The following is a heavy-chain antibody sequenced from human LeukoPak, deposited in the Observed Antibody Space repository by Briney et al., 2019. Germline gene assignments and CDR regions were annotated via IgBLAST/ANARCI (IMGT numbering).Heavy chain of an antibody. CDR1: GGTFSSYA. V-gene: IGHV1-69*04. CDR3: ARDLPSTAAPNWFDP. J-gene: IGHJ5*02. CDR2: IIPILGIA. Sequence: GSSVKVSCKASGGTFSSYAISWVRQAPGQGLEWMGRIIPILGIANYAQKFQGRVTITADKSTSTAYMELSSLRSEDTAVYYCARDLPSTAAPNWFDPWGQGTLVTVSS. D-gene: IGHD6-6*01.